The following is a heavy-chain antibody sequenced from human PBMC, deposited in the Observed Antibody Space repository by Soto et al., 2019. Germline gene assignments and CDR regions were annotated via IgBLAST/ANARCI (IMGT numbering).Heavy chain of an antibody. J-gene: IGHJ5*02. CDR3: ARAKDYYGSGSYRGVNWFDP. D-gene: IGHD3-10*01. V-gene: IGHV4-30-2*01. Sequence: PSETLSLSCAVTGGSISCGGYSWSWIRQPPGKGLEWIGCIYHSGSTYYNPSLKSRVTISVDRSKNQFSLKLSSVTAADTAVYYCARAKDYYGSGSYRGVNWFDPWGQGTLVTVSS. CDR2: IYHSGST. CDR1: GGSISCGGYS.